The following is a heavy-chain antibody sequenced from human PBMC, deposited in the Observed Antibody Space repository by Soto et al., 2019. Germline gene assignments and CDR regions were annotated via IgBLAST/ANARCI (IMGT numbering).Heavy chain of an antibody. J-gene: IGHJ6*02. Sequence: QVQLVQSGAEIKKPGSSVKVSCKASGGTFSSYAISWVRQAPGQGLEWMGGIIPIFGTPNYARKFQGRVTITADESTSTAYMELSSLRSEDTAVYYCARVTKSYYYYYGMDVWGQGTTVTVSS. CDR2: IIPIFGTP. V-gene: IGHV1-69*01. CDR1: GGTFSSYA. CDR3: ARVTKSYYYYYGMDV.